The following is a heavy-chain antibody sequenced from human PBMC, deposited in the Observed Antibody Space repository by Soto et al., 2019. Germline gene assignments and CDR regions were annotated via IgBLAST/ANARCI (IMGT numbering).Heavy chain of an antibody. D-gene: IGHD2-2*01. J-gene: IGHJ4*02. CDR3: AKRTSGFEFDY. Sequence: GGSLRLSCAASGFIFNNYVMSWVRQAPGKGLECVSVISFSGDSTYYADSVRGRFTISRDNSKNTLYLQMNSLKTDDTAVYYCAKRTSGFEFDYWGQGTLVTVSS. CDR1: GFIFNNYV. CDR2: ISFSGDST. V-gene: IGHV3-23*01.